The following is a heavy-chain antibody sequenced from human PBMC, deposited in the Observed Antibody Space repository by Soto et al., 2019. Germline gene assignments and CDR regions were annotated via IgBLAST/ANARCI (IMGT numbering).Heavy chain of an antibody. Sequence: NPSETLSLTCTVSGDSISSGDYYWSWIRQPPGKGLEWIGCIYYSGNTYYNPSLKRRFSISVDTSKNQFSLKLSSVTAADTAVYYCARVWGYAFDYWGQGTLVTVSS. CDR3: ARVWGYAFDY. V-gene: IGHV4-30-4*02. CDR2: IYYSGNT. CDR1: GDSISSGDYY. J-gene: IGHJ4*02. D-gene: IGHD3-16*01.